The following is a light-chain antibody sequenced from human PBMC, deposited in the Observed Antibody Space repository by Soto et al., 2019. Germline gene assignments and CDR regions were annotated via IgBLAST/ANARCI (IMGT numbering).Light chain of an antibody. Sequence: DIQMTQFPSTMSASVGDRVTITCRASQTTNTWLAWYQQKTGTAPKLLIYDASSLEGGVPSSFSASGSGTEFTLTISILRPDDLATYYCQQYISYTYTFGQGTKVEIK. J-gene: IGKJ2*01. CDR3: QQYISYTYT. CDR2: DAS. V-gene: IGKV1-5*01. CDR1: QTTNTW.